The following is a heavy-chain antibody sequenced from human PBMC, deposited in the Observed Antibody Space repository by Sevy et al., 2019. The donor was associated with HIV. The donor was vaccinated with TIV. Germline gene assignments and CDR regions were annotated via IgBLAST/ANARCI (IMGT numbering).Heavy chain of an antibody. CDR2: ISFDASNK. V-gene: IGHV3-30*04. J-gene: IGHJ1*01. CDR1: GFTFSRYS. Sequence: GGSLRLSCAASGFTFSRYSMHWVRQAPGKGLEWVATISFDASNKHYADSLKGRFPISRDNFQNSLFLQMNSLRPEDTAVYYCALERLSSDVAEYFQNWGQGTLVTVSS. CDR3: ALERLSSDVAEYFQN. D-gene: IGHD1-1*01.